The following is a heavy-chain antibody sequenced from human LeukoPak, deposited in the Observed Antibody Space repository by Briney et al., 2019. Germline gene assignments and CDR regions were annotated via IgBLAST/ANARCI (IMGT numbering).Heavy chain of an antibody. V-gene: IGHV3-33*01. CDR3: AREGSGWYSFHYGMDV. J-gene: IGHJ6*04. CDR1: GFTFSSYG. D-gene: IGHD6-19*01. Sequence: GGSLRLSCAASGFTFSSYGMHWVRQAPGKGLEWVAVIWYDGSNKYYADSVKGRFTISRDNSKNTLYLQMNSLRAEYTAVYYCAREGSGWYSFHYGMDVWGKGTTVTVSS. CDR2: IWYDGSNK.